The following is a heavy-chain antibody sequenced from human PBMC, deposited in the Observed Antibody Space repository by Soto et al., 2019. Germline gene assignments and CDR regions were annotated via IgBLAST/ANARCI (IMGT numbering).Heavy chain of an antibody. J-gene: IGHJ4*02. Sequence: QVQLEESGGGLVKPGGSLRLSCAASGLTFSAVYMSWIRQAPNKGLEYISYIRSSGTSANYADSVKGRFTISRDNAKNSLYLQMNSLIAEDTAVYYCARDRGAVTGQYFDYWGQGALVTVSS. CDR1: GLTFSAVY. CDR3: ARDRGAVTGQYFDY. D-gene: IGHD6-19*01. CDR2: IRSSGTSA. V-gene: IGHV3-11*05.